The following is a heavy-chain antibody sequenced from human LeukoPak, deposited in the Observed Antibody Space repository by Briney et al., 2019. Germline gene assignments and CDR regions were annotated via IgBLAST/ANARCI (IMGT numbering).Heavy chain of an antibody. D-gene: IGHD6-13*01. J-gene: IGHJ4*02. V-gene: IGHV1-8*01. CDR3: ARHDTGYSSSWYDY. CDR1: GYTFTSYD. Sequence: ASVKVSCKASGYTFTSYDINWVRQATGQGLEWMGWMNPNSGNTGYAQKFQGRVTMTTDTSTSTAYMELRSLRSDDTAVYYCARHDTGYSSSWYDYWGQGTLVTVSS. CDR2: MNPNSGNT.